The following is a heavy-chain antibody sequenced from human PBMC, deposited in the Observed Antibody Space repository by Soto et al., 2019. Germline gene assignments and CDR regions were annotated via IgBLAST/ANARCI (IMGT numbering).Heavy chain of an antibody. Sequence: GGSLRLSCAASGFTFSNFAMHWVRQAPGKGLEWVAVISYDGNDKYHADSVKGRFTVSRDNSKNTMYVQMNSLRPEDTAIYYCACDVTPRLPRASDYWGQGALV. CDR1: GFTFSNFA. V-gene: IGHV3-30-3*01. CDR3: ACDVTPRLPRASDY. J-gene: IGHJ4*02. CDR2: ISYDGNDK. D-gene: IGHD4-17*01.